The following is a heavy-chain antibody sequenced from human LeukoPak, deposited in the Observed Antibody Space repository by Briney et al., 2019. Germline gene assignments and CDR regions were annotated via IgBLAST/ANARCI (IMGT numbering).Heavy chain of an antibody. D-gene: IGHD5-18*01. CDR3: ARDPQDTAMPTDY. CDR1: GYTFTSYY. Sequence: ASVKVSCKASGYTFTSYYMHWVRQAAGQGLEWRGVINPSGGSTSYAQKFQGRVTMTRDTSTSTVYMELSSLRSEDTAVYYCARDPQDTAMPTDYWGQGTLVTVSS. J-gene: IGHJ4*02. CDR2: INPSGGST. V-gene: IGHV1-46*01.